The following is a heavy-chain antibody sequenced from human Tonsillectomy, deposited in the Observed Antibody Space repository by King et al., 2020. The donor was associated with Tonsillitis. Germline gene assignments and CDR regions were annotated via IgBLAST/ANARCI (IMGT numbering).Heavy chain of an antibody. Sequence: VQIQQWGAGLLKPSETLSLTCAVYGGSFSGYYWSWIRQPPGKGLEWIGEINHSGSTNYNPSLKSRVTISVDTSKNQFSLKLSSVTAADTAVYYCARGRGSVLRFLEWLLSDAFDIWGQGTMVTVSS. V-gene: IGHV4-34*01. CDR3: ARGRGSVLRFLEWLLSDAFDI. J-gene: IGHJ3*02. D-gene: IGHD3-3*01. CDR1: GGSFSGYY. CDR2: INHSGST.